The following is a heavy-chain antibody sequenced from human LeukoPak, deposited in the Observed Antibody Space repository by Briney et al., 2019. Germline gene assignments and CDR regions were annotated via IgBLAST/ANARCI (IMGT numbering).Heavy chain of an antibody. J-gene: IGHJ4*02. CDR3: ARSGTYQHSSSYDY. D-gene: IGHD6-13*01. CDR1: GESFKDYY. V-gene: IGHV4-34*01. Sequence: SETLSLTCAVYGESFKDYYWNWIRQPPGKGLEWIGEINHSGSSNYNPSLKSRVTISVDTSKNQFSLKLSSVAAADTAVYYCARSGTYQHSSSYDYWGQGTLVTVSS. CDR2: INHSGSS.